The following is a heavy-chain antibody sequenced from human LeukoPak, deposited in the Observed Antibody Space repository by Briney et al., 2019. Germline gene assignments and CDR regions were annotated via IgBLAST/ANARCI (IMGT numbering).Heavy chain of an antibody. CDR3: ARGGDGYNRENWFDP. Sequence: GASVKVSCKASGGTFSSYAISWVRQAPGQGLEWMGGIIPIFGTANYAQKFQGRVTITTDESTSTAYMELSSLRSEDTAVYYCARGGDGYNRENWFDPWGQGTLVTVSS. D-gene: IGHD5-24*01. CDR1: GGTFSSYA. CDR2: IIPIFGTA. V-gene: IGHV1-69*05. J-gene: IGHJ5*02.